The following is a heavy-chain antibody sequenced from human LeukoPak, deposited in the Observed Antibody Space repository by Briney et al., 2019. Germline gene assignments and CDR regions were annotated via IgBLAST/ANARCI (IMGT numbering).Heavy chain of an antibody. CDR2: IYYSGST. Sequence: SETLSLTCAVSGGSISSSNWWSWVRQPPGKGLEWIGYIYYSGSTYYNPSLKSRVTISVDTSKNQFSLKLSSVTAADTAVYYCARDGSDLWGRGTLVTVSS. CDR1: GGSISSSNW. CDR3: ARDGSDL. V-gene: IGHV4-30-4*01. J-gene: IGHJ2*01.